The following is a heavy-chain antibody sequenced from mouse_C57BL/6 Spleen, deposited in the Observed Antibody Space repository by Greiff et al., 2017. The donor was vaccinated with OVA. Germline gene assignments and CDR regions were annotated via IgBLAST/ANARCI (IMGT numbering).Heavy chain of an antibody. CDR1: GYTFTTYP. CDR2: FHPYNDDT. CDR3: ARADYYGSSYDFDY. Sequence: QVQLKEPGAELVKPGASVKMSCKASGYTFTTYPIEWMKQNPGKSLEWIGNFHPYNDDTKYNEKFKGKATLTVEKSSSTVYLELSRLTSDDSAVYYGARADYYGSSYDFDYWGQGTTLTVSS. V-gene: IGHV1-47*01. J-gene: IGHJ2*01. D-gene: IGHD1-1*01.